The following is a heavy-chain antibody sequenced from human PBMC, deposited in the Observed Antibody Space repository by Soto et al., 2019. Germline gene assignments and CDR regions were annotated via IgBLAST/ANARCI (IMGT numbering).Heavy chain of an antibody. J-gene: IGHJ4*02. CDR3: AGASYYDFWSGYDNHVPDDY. Sequence: GGSLRLSCAASGFTFSSYGMHWVRQAPGKGLEWVAVISYDGSNKYYADSVKGRFTISRDNSKNTLYLQMNSLRAEDTAVYYCAGASYYDFWSGYDNHVPDDYWGQGTLVTVSS. CDR1: GFTFSSYG. D-gene: IGHD3-3*01. CDR2: ISYDGSNK. V-gene: IGHV3-30*03.